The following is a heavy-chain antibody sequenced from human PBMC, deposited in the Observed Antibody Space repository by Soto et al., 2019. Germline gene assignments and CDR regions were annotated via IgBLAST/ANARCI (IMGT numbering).Heavy chain of an antibody. D-gene: IGHD3-22*01. CDR3: ARGEAYYDSSGQYYYYYGMDV. CDR2: INPSGGST. Sequence: ASVKVSCKASGYTFTSYYMHWVRQAPGQGLEWMGIINPSGGSTSYAQKFQGRVTMTRDTSTSTVYMGLSSLRSEDTAVYYCARGEAYYDSSGQYYYYYGMDVWGQGTTVTVSS. CDR1: GYTFTSYY. V-gene: IGHV1-46*01. J-gene: IGHJ6*02.